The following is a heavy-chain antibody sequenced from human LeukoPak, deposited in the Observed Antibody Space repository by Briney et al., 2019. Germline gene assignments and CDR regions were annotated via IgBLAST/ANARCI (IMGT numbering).Heavy chain of an antibody. V-gene: IGHV3-43*02. J-gene: IGHJ4*02. CDR3: AKDIGSSGYPLGY. Sequence: LISVDCRSTYYAHSVKGGFTSSRENSKNSLYLQMSSLRTEDTALYYCAKDIGSSGYPLGYWGQGTLVTVSS. D-gene: IGHD3-22*01. CDR2: ISVDCRST.